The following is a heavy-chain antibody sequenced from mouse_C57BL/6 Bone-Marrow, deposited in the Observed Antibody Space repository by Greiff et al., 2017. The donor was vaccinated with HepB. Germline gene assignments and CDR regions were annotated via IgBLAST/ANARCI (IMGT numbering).Heavy chain of an antibody. Sequence: EVKLVESGGDLVKPGGSLKLSCAASGFTFSSYGMSWVRQTPDKRLEWIATISRGGSYTYYPDSVKGRFTISRDNAKNTLYLQMSSQKSEDTAMYYCAKPRVLYYYGSSNFACWGQGTLVTVSA. V-gene: IGHV5-6*02. CDR2: ISRGGSYT. CDR1: GFTFSSYG. J-gene: IGHJ3*01. D-gene: IGHD1-1*01. CDR3: AKPRVLYYYGSSNFAC.